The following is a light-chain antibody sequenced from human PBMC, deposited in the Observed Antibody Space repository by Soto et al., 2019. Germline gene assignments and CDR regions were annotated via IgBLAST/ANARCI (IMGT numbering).Light chain of an antibody. V-gene: IGKV3-15*01. Sequence: DIVMTQSPATLSVSPGERVTLSCRASQSVSTNLAWYQQKPGQAPRLLIYGASTRATGIPARFSGGGSGTDFTLTISSLQSEDSAVYYCQQFNTWPRDTFGQGTKVDIK. J-gene: IGKJ1*01. CDR3: QQFNTWPRDT. CDR2: GAS. CDR1: QSVSTN.